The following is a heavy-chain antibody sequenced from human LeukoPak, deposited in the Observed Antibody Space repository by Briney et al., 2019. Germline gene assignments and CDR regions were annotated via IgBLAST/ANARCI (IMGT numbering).Heavy chain of an antibody. J-gene: IGHJ6*03. CDR3: ARGTRGITGTTTYYYYYYMDV. Sequence: ASVKVSCKASGYTFTSYDINWVRQAAGQGLEWMGWMNPNSGNTGYAQKFQGRVTITRNTSISTAYMELSSLRSEDTAVYYCARGTRGITGTTTYYYYYYMDVWGKGTTVTVSS. V-gene: IGHV1-8*03. CDR1: GYTFTSYD. D-gene: IGHD1-7*01. CDR2: MNPNSGNT.